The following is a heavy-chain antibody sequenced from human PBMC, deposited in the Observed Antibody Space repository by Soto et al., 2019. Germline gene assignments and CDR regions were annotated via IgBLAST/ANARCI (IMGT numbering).Heavy chain of an antibody. J-gene: IGHJ4*02. D-gene: IGHD7-27*01. CDR3: AVSLGY. CDR1: GFTFSAYW. V-gene: IGHV3-74*01. Sequence: EAQLVQSGGGLVQPGGSLRLSCAACGFTFSAYWMHWVRQAPGKGLVWVSRVASDGSSTTYADSVRGRFTISIDNAKNMLYLQMNNLRAEDTAVYYCAVSLGYWGQGALVIVSS. CDR2: VASDGSST.